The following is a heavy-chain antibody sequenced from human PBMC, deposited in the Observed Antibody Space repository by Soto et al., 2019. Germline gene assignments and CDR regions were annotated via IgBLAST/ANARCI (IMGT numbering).Heavy chain of an antibody. CDR2: VSNTGST. CDR1: GGSISPYY. J-gene: IGHJ4*02. CDR3: ARRLSTYYFDY. V-gene: IGHV4-59*08. Sequence: PSETLSLTCTVSGGSISPYYWSWIRQPPGKGLEWIGYVSNTGSTNYNPSLKSRVTISEDTSKNQFSLTLSSVTAADTAVYYCARRLSTYYFDYWGQGTLVTVS.